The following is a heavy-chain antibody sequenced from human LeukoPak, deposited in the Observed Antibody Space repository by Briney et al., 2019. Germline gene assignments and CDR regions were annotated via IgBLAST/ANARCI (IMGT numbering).Heavy chain of an antibody. V-gene: IGHV4-59*01. Sequence: SETLSLTCTVSGGSISSYYWSWIRQPPGKGLECIGYIYYSGSTNYNPSLKSRVTISVDTSKNQFSLKLSSVTAADTAVYYCARLRLGRLLWFGESFFDYWGQGTLVTVSS. CDR3: ARLRLGRLLWFGESFFDY. J-gene: IGHJ4*02. CDR1: GGSISSYY. CDR2: IYYSGST. D-gene: IGHD3-10*01.